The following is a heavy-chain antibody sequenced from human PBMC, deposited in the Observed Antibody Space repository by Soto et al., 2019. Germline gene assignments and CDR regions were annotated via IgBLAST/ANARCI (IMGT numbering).Heavy chain of an antibody. CDR3: AREGSGSSYYYYGMDV. Sequence: PSETLSLTCTVSGGSISSGDYYWSWIRQPPGKGLEWIGYIYYSGSTYYNPSLKSRVTISVDTSKNQFSLKLSSVTAADTAVYYCAREGSGSSYYYYGMDVWGQGTTVTVSS. D-gene: IGHD3-10*01. CDR1: GGSISSGDYY. V-gene: IGHV4-30-4*01. J-gene: IGHJ6*02. CDR2: IYYSGST.